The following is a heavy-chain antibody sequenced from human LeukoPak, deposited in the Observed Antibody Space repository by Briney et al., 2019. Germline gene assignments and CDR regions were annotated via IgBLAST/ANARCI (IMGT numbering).Heavy chain of an antibody. CDR1: GFSFSSYA. Sequence: PGGSLRLSCAASGFSFSSYAMSWVRQAPGKGLEWVSGISGSGASTYYADSVKGRFTISRDNSKNTLYVQMNSLRAEDTAVYYCAKSRGYSYRALAYWGQGTLVTVSS. V-gene: IGHV3-23*01. CDR2: ISGSGAST. CDR3: AKSRGYSYRALAY. D-gene: IGHD5-18*01. J-gene: IGHJ1*01.